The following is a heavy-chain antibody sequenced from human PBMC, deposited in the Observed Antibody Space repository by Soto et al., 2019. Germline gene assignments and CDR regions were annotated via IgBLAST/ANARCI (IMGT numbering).Heavy chain of an antibody. V-gene: IGHV3-11*01. Sequence: QVQLVESGGGLVKPGGSLRLSCVASGFPFSDYYMSWFRQAPGKGLEWVSSISSGGSVISSAASMKGRFTISRDNAKNSLYLQVNSLRAEDTAVYYCAREPRDDYMISGGFDYWGQGTLVTVSS. D-gene: IGHD4-4*01. CDR1: GFPFSDYY. CDR2: ISSGGSVI. J-gene: IGHJ4*02. CDR3: AREPRDDYMISGGFDY.